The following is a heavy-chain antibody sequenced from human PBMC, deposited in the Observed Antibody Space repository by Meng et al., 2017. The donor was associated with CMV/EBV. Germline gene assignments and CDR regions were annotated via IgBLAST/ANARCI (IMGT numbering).Heavy chain of an antibody. J-gene: IGHJ4*02. Sequence: GGSLRLSCAASGFTVSSNYMSWVRQAPGKGLEWVSVIYSGGSTYYADSVKGRFTISRDNSKNTLYLQMNSLRAEDTAVYYCAREFTGTPWAIDYWGQGTLVTVSS. CDR3: AREFTGTPWAIDY. CDR2: IYSGGST. V-gene: IGHV3-53*01. D-gene: IGHD1/OR15-1a*01. CDR1: GFTVSSNY.